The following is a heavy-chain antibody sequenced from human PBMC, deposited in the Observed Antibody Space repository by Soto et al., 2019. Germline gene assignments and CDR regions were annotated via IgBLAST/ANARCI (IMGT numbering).Heavy chain of an antibody. D-gene: IGHD3-10*01. V-gene: IGHV4-59*08. CDR3: ARHNYGSGSTYFDY. CDR2: IYYSGST. CDR1: DECISRYY. J-gene: IGHJ4*02. Sequence: SETLSLACTVCDECISRYYSNWIRQTPGKGLEWIGYIYYSGSTNYNPSLKSRVTISVDTSKNQFSLKPNSMTAADTAVYYCARHNYGSGSTYFDYWGQGTLVTVS.